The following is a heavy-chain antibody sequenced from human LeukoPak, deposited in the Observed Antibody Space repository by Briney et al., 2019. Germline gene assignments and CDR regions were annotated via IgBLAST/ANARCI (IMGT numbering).Heavy chain of an antibody. D-gene: IGHD1-1*01. J-gene: IGHJ5*02. CDR3: AREGTAGTNLNWFDP. V-gene: IGHV4-30-2*01. CDR1: GGSISSGDYS. CDR2: IFQSGST. Sequence: SETLSLTCAVSGGSISSGDYSWSWIRQPPGKGLEWIGYIFQSGSTYYNPSLKSRVTISVDTSKNQFSLKLSSVTAADTAVYYCAREGTAGTNLNWFDPWGQGTLVTVSS.